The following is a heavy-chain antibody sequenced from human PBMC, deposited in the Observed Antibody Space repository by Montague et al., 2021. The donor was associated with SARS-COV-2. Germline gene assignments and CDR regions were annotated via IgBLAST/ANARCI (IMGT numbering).Heavy chain of an antibody. CDR1: GDSTTSNYW. D-gene: IGHD3-10*01. Sequence: SETLSLTCNVSGDSTTSNYWWSWLRQPPGKGLEWIGEIYHTGSTNFNPSLKSRVTMSVDKSKKFFSLSLRSVTAADTATYYCARDGAQRFRAFESWGQGTLVTISS. CDR3: ARDGAQRFRAFES. J-gene: IGHJ4*02. CDR2: IYHTGST. V-gene: IGHV4-4*02.